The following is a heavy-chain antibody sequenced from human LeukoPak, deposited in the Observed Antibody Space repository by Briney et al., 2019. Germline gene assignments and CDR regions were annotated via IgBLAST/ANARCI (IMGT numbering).Heavy chain of an antibody. CDR2: IYTSGST. CDR3: ARATYSGSYYEY. J-gene: IGHJ4*02. D-gene: IGHD1-26*01. CDR1: GGSISSYY. V-gene: IGHV4-4*07. Sequence: SETLSLTCTVSGGSISSYYWSWIRQPAGKGLEWIGRIYTSGSTNYNPSLKSRLTMSVDTPKNQFSLKLSSVTAADTAVYYCARATYSGSYYEYWGQGTLVTVSS.